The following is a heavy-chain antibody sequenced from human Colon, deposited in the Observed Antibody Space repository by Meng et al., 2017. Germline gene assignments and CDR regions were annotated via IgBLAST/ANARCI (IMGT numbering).Heavy chain of an antibody. J-gene: IGHJ4*02. D-gene: IGHD2-15*01. Sequence: QVQLQESGQGLVKPSETLSLTCTVSGGSISGKYWSWIRQSPGRGLEWIAYIYYTGSNNYNPSFKSRATISVDTSKNQFSLNLASVTAADTAVYYCAKYDRPPYCFEYWGQGTLVTVSS. CDR2: IYYTGSN. CDR3: AKYDRPPYCFEY. V-gene: IGHV4-59*01. CDR1: GGSISGKY.